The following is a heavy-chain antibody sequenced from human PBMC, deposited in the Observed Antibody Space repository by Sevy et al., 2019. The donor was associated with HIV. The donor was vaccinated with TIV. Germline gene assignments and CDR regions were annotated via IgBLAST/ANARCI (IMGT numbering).Heavy chain of an antibody. J-gene: IGHJ4*02. CDR1: GFTFGDYA. Sequence: GGSLRLSCTGSGFTFGDYAMSWFRQAPGMGLEWVGFIRSKDYGGATEYAAFVKGRFTISRDDPKSIADLQMNSLKTEDTAVYYCTRGYYYDSSGYSDYWGQGTLVTVSS. V-gene: IGHV3-49*03. CDR2: IRSKDYGGAT. D-gene: IGHD3-22*01. CDR3: TRGYYYDSSGYSDY.